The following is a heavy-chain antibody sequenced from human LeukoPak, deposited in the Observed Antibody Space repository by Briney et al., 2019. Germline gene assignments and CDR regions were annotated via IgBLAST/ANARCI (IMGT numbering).Heavy chain of an antibody. V-gene: IGHV4-39*01. J-gene: IGHJ1*01. D-gene: IGHD3-22*01. Sequence: SETLSLTCTVSGGSISSSSYYWGWMRQPPGKGLEWIGSIYYSGSTYYNPSLKSRVTISVDTSKNQFSLKLSSVTAADTAVYYCARQYYYDSSGYYYVEYFQHWGQGTLVTVSS. CDR3: ARQYYYDSSGYYYVEYFQH. CDR2: IYYSGST. CDR1: GGSISSSSYY.